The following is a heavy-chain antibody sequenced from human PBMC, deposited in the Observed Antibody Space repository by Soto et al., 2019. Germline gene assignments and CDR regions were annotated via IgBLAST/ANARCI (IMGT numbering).Heavy chain of an antibody. V-gene: IGHV4-59*08. J-gene: IGHJ6*02. D-gene: IGHD1-1*01. CDR1: SGPSSSHN. CDR3: VRQGIGNLHGLVDV. CDR2: VYSPGGT. Sequence: QVQLQQSGPGLVKPSETLSLTCSVSSGPSSSHNWGWIRQPPGRGLEWIGYVYSPGGTSYNPSLKRRATTSADTATNPISLMLTSVTAADTAVYYCVRQGIGNLHGLVDVWGQGTTVRVSS.